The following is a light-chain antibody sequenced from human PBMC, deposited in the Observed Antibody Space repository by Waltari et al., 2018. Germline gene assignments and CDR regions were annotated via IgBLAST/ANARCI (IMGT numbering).Light chain of an antibody. CDR3: SSYTSSSTLYV. V-gene: IGLV2-14*01. J-gene: IGLJ1*01. CDR2: EVS. CDR1: SSDVGGYNY. Sequence: QSALPQPASVSGSPGQSITISCTGTSSDVGGYNYVSWYQLHPGKAPKLMIYEVSNRPSGVSNRFSGSKSGNTASLTISGLQAEDEADYYCSSYTSSSTLYVFGTGTKVTVL.